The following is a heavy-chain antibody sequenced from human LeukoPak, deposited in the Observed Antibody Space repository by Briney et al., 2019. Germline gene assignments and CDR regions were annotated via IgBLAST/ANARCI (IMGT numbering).Heavy chain of an antibody. D-gene: IGHD3-16*01. Sequence: GGSLRLSCAASGFTFSNAWMSWVRQAPGKGLEWVGRIKSKTDGGTTDYAAPVKGRFTISRDDSKNTLYLQMNSLKTEDTAVYYCTTDQQGYYDYVWGSYTAFDIWGQGTMVTVPS. CDR1: GFTFSNAW. V-gene: IGHV3-15*01. CDR3: TTDQQGYYDYVWGSYTAFDI. CDR2: IKSKTDGGTT. J-gene: IGHJ3*02.